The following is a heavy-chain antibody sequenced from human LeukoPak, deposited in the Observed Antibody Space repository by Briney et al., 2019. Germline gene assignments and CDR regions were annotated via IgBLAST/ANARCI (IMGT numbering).Heavy chain of an antibody. D-gene: IGHD3-3*01. CDR1: GFTFDDYA. CDR2: ISGDGSST. Sequence: GGSLRLSCAASGFTFDDYAMHWVRQTPGKGLEWVSLISGDGSSTYYADSVKGRFTISRDNSKNSLYLQMNSLRTEDTALYYCARDAEVGTLFGVLSRYNWFDPWGQGALVTVSS. J-gene: IGHJ5*02. V-gene: IGHV3-43*02. CDR3: ARDAEVGTLFGVLSRYNWFDP.